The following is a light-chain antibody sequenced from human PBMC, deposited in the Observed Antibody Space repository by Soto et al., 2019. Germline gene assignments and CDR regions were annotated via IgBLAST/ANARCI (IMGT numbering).Light chain of an antibody. CDR3: MKGLQTLQT. J-gene: IGKJ1*01. CDR1: QSLLHSNGKNY. CDR2: LGS. Sequence: DIVMTQSPLSLPVTPGEPASISCRSSQSLLHSNGKNYLDWYQQKPGQSPQLLIYLGSNRASGVPDRFSGGGSGTVFTLKISRVEAEDVGVYYCMKGLQTLQTFGLGTKVDIK. V-gene: IGKV2-28*01.